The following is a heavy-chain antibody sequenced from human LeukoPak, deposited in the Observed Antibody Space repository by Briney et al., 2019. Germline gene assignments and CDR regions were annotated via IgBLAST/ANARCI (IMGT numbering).Heavy chain of an antibody. J-gene: IGHJ4*02. CDR2: IIPIFGTA. Sequence: ASVKVSCKASGYTFTSYDINWVRQAPGQGLEWMGGIIPIFGTANYAQKFQGRVTITADESTSTAYMELSSLRSEDTAVYYCATVVAAKAPLGYWGQGTLVTVSS. CDR3: ATVVAAKAPLGY. V-gene: IGHV1-69*13. CDR1: GYTFTSYD. D-gene: IGHD2-15*01.